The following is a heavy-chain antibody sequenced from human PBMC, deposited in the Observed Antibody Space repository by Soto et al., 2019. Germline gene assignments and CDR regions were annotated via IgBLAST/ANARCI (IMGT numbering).Heavy chain of an antibody. CDR1: GGSISSYY. Sequence: QVQLQESGPGLVKPSETLSLTCTVSGGSISSYYWSWIRQPPGKGLEWIGYIYYSGSTNYNPSLKRRVTISVDTSKNQFSLKLSSVTAADTAVYYCAREGGIVGAYLHDAFDIWGQGTMVTVSS. V-gene: IGHV4-59*01. D-gene: IGHD1-26*01. CDR3: AREGGIVGAYLHDAFDI. J-gene: IGHJ3*02. CDR2: IYYSGST.